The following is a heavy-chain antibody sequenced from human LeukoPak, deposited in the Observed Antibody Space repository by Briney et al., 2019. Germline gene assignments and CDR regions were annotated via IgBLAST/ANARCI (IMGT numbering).Heavy chain of an antibody. CDR3: ARDEAEWLVSRFDT. V-gene: IGHV1-18*01. Sequence: SVKVSCKASGYSFTSFAISWVRQAPGQGLEWMGWINPYNGETNYAQKLQGRVTMTTDTSTSTAYMELRSLRSDDTAVYYCARDEAEWLVSRFDTWGQGTLVTVSS. CDR2: INPYNGET. D-gene: IGHD6-19*01. J-gene: IGHJ5*02. CDR1: GYSFTSFA.